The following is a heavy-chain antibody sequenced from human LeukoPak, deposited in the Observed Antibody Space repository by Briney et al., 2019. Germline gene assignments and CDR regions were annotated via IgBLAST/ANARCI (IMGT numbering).Heavy chain of an antibody. CDR2: IRGSGGGT. J-gene: IGHJ4*02. V-gene: IGHV3-23*01. D-gene: IGHD6-19*01. CDR1: GFISSDAW. Sequence: GRTLRPSSAPSGFISSDAWMTWVRQAPGKGREWVSAIRGSGGGTYYADSVKGRFTISRDNSKNTLYLQMNSLRDEDTALYYCAKAGIGVVGYFDYWGQGTLVTVSS. CDR3: AKAGIGVVGYFDY.